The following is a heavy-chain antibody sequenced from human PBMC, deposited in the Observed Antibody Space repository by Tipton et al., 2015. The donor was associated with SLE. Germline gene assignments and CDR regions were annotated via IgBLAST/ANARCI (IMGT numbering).Heavy chain of an antibody. CDR2: IYYSGST. Sequence: TLSLTCTVPGGSISSSSYYWGWIRQPPGKGLEWIGYIYYSGSTNYNPSLKSRVTISVDTSKNQFSLKLSSVTAADTAVYYCASAYGDQNFDYWGQGTLVTVSS. CDR3: ASAYGDQNFDY. D-gene: IGHD4-17*01. J-gene: IGHJ4*02. CDR1: GGSISSSSYY. V-gene: IGHV4-61*05.